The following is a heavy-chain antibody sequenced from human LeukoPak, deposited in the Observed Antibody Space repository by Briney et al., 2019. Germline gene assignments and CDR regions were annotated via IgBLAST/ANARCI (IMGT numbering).Heavy chain of an antibody. CDR3: AKAGHAPDSRGFYYFCDH. CDR2: IQFDGNKK. CDR1: GLTFNKLG. V-gene: IGHV3-30*18. D-gene: IGHD3-22*01. J-gene: IGHJ4*02. Sequence: GGSLRLSCVVSGLTFNKLGMHWVRQSPGTGLEWVAVIQFDGNKKYYADSVSGRFNISRDNSKNTLYLDMNSLRPGDTAVYYCAKAGHAPDSRGFYYFCDHWGKGTLVTVSS.